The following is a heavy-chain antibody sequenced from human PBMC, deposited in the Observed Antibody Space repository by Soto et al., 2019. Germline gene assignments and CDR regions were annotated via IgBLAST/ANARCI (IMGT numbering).Heavy chain of an antibody. V-gene: IGHV3-23*01. J-gene: IGHJ4*02. CDR2: ISGSGGST. CDR3: AKAFRYCSSTSCYKCGGDCYDFDY. CDR1: GVSFSSYA. D-gene: IGHD2-2*02. Sequence: GCSLRLSCAGSGVSFSSYAMSWVRQAPGKGLEWVSAISGSGGSTYYADSVKGRFTISRDNSKNTLYLQMNSLRAEDTAVYYCAKAFRYCSSTSCYKCGGDCYDFDYWGQGTLVTVSS.